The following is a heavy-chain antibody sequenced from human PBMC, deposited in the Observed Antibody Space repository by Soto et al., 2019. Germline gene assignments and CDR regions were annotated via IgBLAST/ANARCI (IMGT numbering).Heavy chain of an antibody. CDR2: IYYSGST. CDR1: GGSISSYY. Sequence: SETLSLTCTVSGGSISSYYWSWIRQPPGKGLEWIGYIYYSGSTNYNPSLKSRVTISVDTSKNQFSLKLSSVTAADTAVYYCARGDSGYVRNWFDPWGQGTLVTVSS. D-gene: IGHD5-12*01. J-gene: IGHJ5*02. CDR3: ARGDSGYVRNWFDP. V-gene: IGHV4-59*01.